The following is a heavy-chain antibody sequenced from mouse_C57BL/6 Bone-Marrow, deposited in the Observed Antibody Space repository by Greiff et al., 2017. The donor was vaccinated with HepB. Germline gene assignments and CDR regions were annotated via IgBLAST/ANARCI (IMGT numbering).Heavy chain of an antibody. CDR2: IDPADSDT. CDR3: ASSNVDDYAMDY. V-gene: IGHV1-69*01. CDR1: GFNFTSYW. J-gene: IGHJ4*01. Sequence: QVQLQQPGAELVMPGASVKLSCKASGFNFTSYWMHWVKQRPGQGLEWIGEIDPADSDTNYNQKFQGKSTLTADKSSSTAYIQLSSLTSEDSAVYYGASSNVDDYAMDYWGQGTSVTVSS.